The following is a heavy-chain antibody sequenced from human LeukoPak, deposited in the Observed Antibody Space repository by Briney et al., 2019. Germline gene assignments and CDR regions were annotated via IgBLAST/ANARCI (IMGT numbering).Heavy chain of an antibody. V-gene: IGHV4-59*01. CDR1: GVTISSYY. CDR2: IYLSGSN. J-gene: IGHJ4*02. CDR3: ARTSHPHGSSGLFDY. Sequence: SETLSLTCTVSGVTISSYYWSWLRQPPGKGLEWIGYIYLSGSNNYNPSLKSRVTISVDTSRNQFSLQLSSVTAADTAVYYCARTSHPHGSSGLFDYWGQGTLVTVSS. D-gene: IGHD6-13*01.